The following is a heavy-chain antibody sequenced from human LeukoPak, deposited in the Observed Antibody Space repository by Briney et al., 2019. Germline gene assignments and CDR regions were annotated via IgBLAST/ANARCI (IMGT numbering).Heavy chain of an antibody. V-gene: IGHV1-18*01. Sequence: ASVKVSCKASGYTFTSYIISWVRQAPGQGLEWVGWISPYNDNTNYAQTLQGRITMTTDSSTSTVYMELKSLGSDDTAVYYCTRQYHFDTHGYSLDGLDIWGQGTMLTVSS. D-gene: IGHD5-24*01. CDR2: ISPYNDNT. CDR3: TRQYHFDTHGYSLDGLDI. J-gene: IGHJ3*02. CDR1: GYTFTSYI.